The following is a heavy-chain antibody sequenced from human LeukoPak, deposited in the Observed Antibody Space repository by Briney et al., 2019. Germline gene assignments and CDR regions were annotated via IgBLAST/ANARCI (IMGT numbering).Heavy chain of an antibody. CDR2: ISCSGGST. Sequence: GGSLRLSCTASGFTFGDYAMSWVRQAPGKGLEWVSVISCSGGSTYYADSVKGRFTIFRDNSKNTLYLQMNSLRAEDTAVYYCARDVRDYGGNSRYFDYWGQGTLVTVSS. CDR3: ARDVRDYGGNSRYFDY. CDR1: GFTFGDYA. D-gene: IGHD4-23*01. J-gene: IGHJ4*02. V-gene: IGHV3-23*01.